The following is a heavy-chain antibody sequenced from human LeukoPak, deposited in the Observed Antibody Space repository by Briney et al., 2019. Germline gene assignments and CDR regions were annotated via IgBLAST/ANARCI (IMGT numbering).Heavy chain of an antibody. D-gene: IGHD4-23*01. CDR3: ARLDSVALGPDY. Sequence: GEALKISCTGSGYRFTNSWIGWVRLMPGKGLELMGITHPDEPDTRYNPSFQGQVIISADKSINSAYLHWVSLKASDTALYYCARLDSVALGPDYWGQGTLVTVSS. CDR2: THPDEPDT. J-gene: IGHJ4*02. V-gene: IGHV5-51*01. CDR1: GYRFTNSW.